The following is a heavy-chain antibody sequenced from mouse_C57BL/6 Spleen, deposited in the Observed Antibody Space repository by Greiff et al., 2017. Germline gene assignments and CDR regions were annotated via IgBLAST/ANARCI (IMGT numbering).Heavy chain of an antibody. Sequence: EVQGVESGGGLVKPGGSLKLSCAASGFTFSDYGMHWVRQAPEKGLEWVAYISSGSSTIYYADTVKGRFTISRDNAKNTLFLQITSLRSEDTAMYYCARYYDYDFYYFDYWGQGTTLTVSS. J-gene: IGHJ2*01. V-gene: IGHV5-17*01. CDR1: GFTFSDYG. D-gene: IGHD2-4*01. CDR3: ARYYDYDFYYFDY. CDR2: ISSGSSTI.